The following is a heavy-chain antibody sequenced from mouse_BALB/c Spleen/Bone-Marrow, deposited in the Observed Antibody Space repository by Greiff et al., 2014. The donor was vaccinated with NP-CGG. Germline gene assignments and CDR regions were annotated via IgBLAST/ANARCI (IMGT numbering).Heavy chain of an antibody. CDR1: GDSITSGY. V-gene: IGHV3-8*02. J-gene: IGHJ1*01. Sequence: EVKLMESGPRLVKPSQTLSLTCSVTGDSITSGYWNWIRKFPGNKLEYMGHISYSGSTYYNPSLKSRISITRDTSTNQYYLQLNSVTTEDTATYYCARRDYGKRFDVWGAGTTVTVSS. CDR2: ISYSGST. CDR3: ARRDYGKRFDV. D-gene: IGHD2-1*01.